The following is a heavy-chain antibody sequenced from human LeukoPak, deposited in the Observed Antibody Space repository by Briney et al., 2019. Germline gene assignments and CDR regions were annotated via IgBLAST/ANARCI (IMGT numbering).Heavy chain of an antibody. V-gene: IGHV3-48*03. CDR2: ISSSGSTI. CDR3: ASPAFHYAR. J-gene: IGHJ4*02. CDR1: GFTFSSYE. Sequence: GGSLRLSCAASGFTFSSYEMNWVRQAPGKGLEWVSYISSSGSTIYYADSVKGRFTISRDNAKNSLYLQMNSLRAEDTAVYYCASPAFHYARRGQGTLVTVSS. D-gene: IGHD3-16*01.